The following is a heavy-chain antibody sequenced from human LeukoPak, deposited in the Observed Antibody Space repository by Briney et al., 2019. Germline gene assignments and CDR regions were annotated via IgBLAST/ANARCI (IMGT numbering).Heavy chain of an antibody. CDR3: AKSPKISPKNDYYDSSGYGDY. Sequence: GGSLRLSCAASGFTFSSYAMSWVRQAPGKGLGWVSAISGSGGSTYYADSVKGRFTISRDNSKNTLYLQMNSLRAEDTAVYYCAKSPKISPKNDYYDSSGYGDYWGQGTLVTVSS. D-gene: IGHD3-22*01. V-gene: IGHV3-23*01. CDR1: GFTFSSYA. J-gene: IGHJ4*02. CDR2: ISGSGGST.